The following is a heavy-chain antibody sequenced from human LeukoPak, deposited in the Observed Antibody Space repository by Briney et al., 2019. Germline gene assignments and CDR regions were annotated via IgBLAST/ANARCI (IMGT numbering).Heavy chain of an antibody. CDR2: ISSSGSTI. CDR3: APLAGGYYYYMDV. D-gene: IGHD3-10*01. Sequence: GGSLRLSCAASGFTFSSYEMNWVRQAPGKGLEWVSYISSSGSTIYYADSVKGRFTISRDNAKNSLYLQMNSLRAADTAVYYCAPLAGGYYYYMDVWGKGTTVTVSS. V-gene: IGHV3-48*03. CDR1: GFTFSSYE. J-gene: IGHJ6*03.